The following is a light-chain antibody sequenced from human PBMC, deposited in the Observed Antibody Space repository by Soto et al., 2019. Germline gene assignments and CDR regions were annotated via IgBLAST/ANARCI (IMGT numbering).Light chain of an antibody. V-gene: IGKV1-5*03. CDR3: QEYNSYSGT. CDR1: QSISYW. J-gene: IGKJ1*01. Sequence: DIQMTQSPSTLSASVGDRVTITCRASQSISYWLDWYQQNPGKVPNLLIYKASSFESGVPSRFSGSGSGTEFTLTISSLQPDDFETYYCQEYNSYSGTFGQGTKVEI. CDR2: KAS.